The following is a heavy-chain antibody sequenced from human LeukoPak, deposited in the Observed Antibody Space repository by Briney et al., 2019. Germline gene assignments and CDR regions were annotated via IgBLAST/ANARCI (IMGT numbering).Heavy chain of an antibody. J-gene: IGHJ4*02. D-gene: IGHD3-10*01. CDR2: IYYSGST. CDR3: TRGYWRAEYGSGSQIDY. CDR1: GGSISSYY. V-gene: IGHV4-59*01. Sequence: SETLSLTCTVSGGSISSYYWSWIRKPPGKGLEWIGYIYYSGSTNYNPSLKSRVTISVDTSKNQFSLKLSSVTAADTAVYYWTRGYWRAEYGSGSQIDYWGQGTLVTVSS.